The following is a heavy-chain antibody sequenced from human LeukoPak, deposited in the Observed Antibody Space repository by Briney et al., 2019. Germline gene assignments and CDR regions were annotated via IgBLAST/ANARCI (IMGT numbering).Heavy chain of an antibody. J-gene: IGHJ4*02. V-gene: IGHV3-23*01. D-gene: IGHD4-17*01. CDR1: GFTFNNYA. CDR2: ISGSGGST. Sequence: GGSLRLSCAASGFTFNNYAMSWVRQAPGKGLEWVSAISGSGGSTYYADSVKGRFTISRDNSKNTLYLQMNSLRAEDTAVYYCAKDLYGDSEYFDYWGQGTLVTVSS. CDR3: AKDLYGDSEYFDY.